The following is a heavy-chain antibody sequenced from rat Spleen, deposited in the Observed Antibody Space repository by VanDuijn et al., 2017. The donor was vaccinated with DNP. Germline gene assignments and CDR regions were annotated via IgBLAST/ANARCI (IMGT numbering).Heavy chain of an antibody. Sequence: EVKLVESGGGLVQPGRSLKLSCAASGFNFNDYWMGWVRQPPGRGLEWVGEIKEDSSIINHNPSLKDKFTISRDNAQNTLYLQMSKLGSEDTAIYYCARLGWHGWFAYWGQGTLVTVSS. J-gene: IGHJ3*01. CDR2: IKEDSSII. V-gene: IGHV4-2*01. CDR1: GFNFNDYW. D-gene: IGHD1-11*01. CDR3: ARLGWHGWFAY.